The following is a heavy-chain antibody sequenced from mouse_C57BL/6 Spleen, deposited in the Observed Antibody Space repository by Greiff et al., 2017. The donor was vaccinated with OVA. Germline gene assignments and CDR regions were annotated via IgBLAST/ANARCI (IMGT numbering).Heavy chain of an antibody. J-gene: IGHJ4*01. CDR3: ARDDYDYGYAMDY. D-gene: IGHD2-4*01. V-gene: IGHV7-1*01. Sequence: EVQVVGSGGGLVQSGRSLRLSCATSGFTFSDFYMEWVRQAPGKGLEWIAASRNKANDYTTEYSASVKGRFIVSRDTSQSILYLQMNALRAEDTAIYYCARDDYDYGYAMDYWGQGTSVTVSS. CDR2: SRNKANDYTT. CDR1: GFTFSDFY.